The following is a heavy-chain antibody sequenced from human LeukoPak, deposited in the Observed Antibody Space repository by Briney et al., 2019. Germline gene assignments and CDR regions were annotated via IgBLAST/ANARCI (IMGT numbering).Heavy chain of an antibody. CDR2: ISSSGSTI. Sequence: PGGSLRLSCAASGFTFSSYSMNWVRQAPGKGLEWVSYISSSGSTIYYADSVKGRFTISRDNAKKSLYLQMNSLRAEDTAVYYCARGAEGIAASDSNFDYWGQGMLVTVSS. V-gene: IGHV3-48*04. CDR1: GFTFSSYS. D-gene: IGHD6-13*01. CDR3: ARGAEGIAASDSNFDY. J-gene: IGHJ4*02.